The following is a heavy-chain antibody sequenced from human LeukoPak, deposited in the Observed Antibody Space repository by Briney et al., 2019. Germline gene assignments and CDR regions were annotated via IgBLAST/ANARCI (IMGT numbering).Heavy chain of an antibody. CDR2: ISYDGSNK. V-gene: IGHV3-30-3*01. CDR3: ARVGTRIAVARRPFDY. D-gene: IGHD6-19*01. J-gene: IGHJ4*02. CDR1: EFTFSSYA. Sequence: GGSLRLSCAASEFTFSSYAMHWVRQAPGKGLEWVAVISYDGSNKYYADSVKGRFTISRDNSKNTLYLQMNSLRAEDTAVYYCARVGTRIAVARRPFDYWGQGTLVTVSS.